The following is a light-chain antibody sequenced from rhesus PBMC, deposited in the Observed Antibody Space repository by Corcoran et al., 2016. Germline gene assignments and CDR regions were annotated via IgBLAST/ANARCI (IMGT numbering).Light chain of an antibody. V-gene: IGKV1-36*02. J-gene: IGKJ4*01. CDR1: QGISDY. CDR3: LQGYSTPLT. CDR2: AAS. Sequence: DIQMTQSPSSLSASVGDRVTITCRASQGISDYLNWYQQKPGKAPKRLINAASSLESGVPSRFSGSGYVTDFTLTFTSLQPEDFAAYYCLQGYSTPLTFGGCTKVEIK.